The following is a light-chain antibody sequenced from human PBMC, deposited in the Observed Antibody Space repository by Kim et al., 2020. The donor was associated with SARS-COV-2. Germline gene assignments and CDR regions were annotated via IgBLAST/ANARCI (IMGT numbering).Light chain of an antibody. CDR3: SSYTRSSSFG. CDR1: SRDIGGYNY. CDR2: DVS. V-gene: IGLV2-14*04. J-gene: IGLJ3*02. Sequence: GQSITISCTGTSRDIGGYNYVSWYQQHPGKAPKLMIYDVSKRPSGVSNRFSGSKSGNTASLTISGLQAEDEAYYYCSSYTRSSSFGFGGGTQLTVL.